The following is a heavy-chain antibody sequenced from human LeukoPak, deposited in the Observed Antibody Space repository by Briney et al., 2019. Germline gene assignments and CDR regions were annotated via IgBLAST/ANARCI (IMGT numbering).Heavy chain of an antibody. Sequence: SETLSLTCTVSGGSISSYYWSWIRRPARKGLEWIGRIYTSGSTSYNPSLKSRVTMSVDTSKNQFSLKLSSVTAADTAVYYCARDRSSGWLPDWGQGTLVTVSS. CDR3: ARDRSSGWLPD. CDR2: IYTSGST. CDR1: GGSISSYY. V-gene: IGHV4-4*07. D-gene: IGHD6-19*01. J-gene: IGHJ4*02.